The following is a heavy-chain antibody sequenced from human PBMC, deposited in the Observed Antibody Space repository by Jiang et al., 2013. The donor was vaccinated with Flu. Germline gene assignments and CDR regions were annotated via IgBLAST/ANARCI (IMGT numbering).Heavy chain of an antibody. J-gene: IGHJ4*02. CDR2: IIPILGIA. CDR3: ARGGMLSSGENYYLDY. V-gene: IGHV1-69*04. Sequence: EVKRPGSSVKVSCKASGGTLSSYAISWVRQAPGQGLEWMGRIIPILGIANYAQKFQGRVTITADKSTSTAYMELSRLRSDDTAVYHCARGGMLSSGENYYLDYWGQGTLVTVS. CDR1: GGTLSSYA. D-gene: IGHD2-15*01.